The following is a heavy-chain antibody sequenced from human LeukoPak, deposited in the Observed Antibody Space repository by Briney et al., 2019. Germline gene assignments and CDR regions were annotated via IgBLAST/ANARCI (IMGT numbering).Heavy chain of an antibody. Sequence: PAGSLRLSCAVSGFTFEDYAMHWVRHVPGKGLEGGSGISWNSDSIGYGDSVKGRFTISRDNAKNSLYLQMNSLRAEDTALYYCARPARRYYDSSGLDYWGQGTLVTVSS. CDR1: GFTFEDYA. V-gene: IGHV3-9*01. J-gene: IGHJ4*02. CDR2: ISWNSDSI. D-gene: IGHD3-22*01. CDR3: ARPARRYYDSSGLDY.